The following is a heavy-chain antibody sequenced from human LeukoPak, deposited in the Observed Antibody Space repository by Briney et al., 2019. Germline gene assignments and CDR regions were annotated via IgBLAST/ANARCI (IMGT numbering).Heavy chain of an antibody. Sequence: SETLSLTCTVSGGYITSSGFYWGWIRQPPGKGLEWIGSIYYSGSTYYNPSLKSRVTISVDTSKNQFSLELSSVTAADTAVFFRARQWKDGGGNPRHFDYWGQGTLVTVSS. CDR3: ARQWKDGGGNPRHFDY. V-gene: IGHV4-39*01. CDR1: GGYITSSGFY. CDR2: IYYSGST. J-gene: IGHJ4*02. D-gene: IGHD2-15*01.